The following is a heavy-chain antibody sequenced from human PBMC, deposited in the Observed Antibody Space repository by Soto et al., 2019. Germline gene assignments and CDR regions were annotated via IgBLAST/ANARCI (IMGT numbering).Heavy chain of an antibody. CDR2: IYYTGNT. CDR1: GGSVSSRSHF. J-gene: IGHJ5*02. Sequence: QVQLQESGPGVVKPSDTLSVTCTVSGGSVSSRSHFWSWIRQPPGGGLQWIGYIYYTGNTNYSPSLKGRASLSVDKSRDQLSLRLAPVTAADTAIYYCARHDAESGSHKLDPWGQGNLVTASS. D-gene: IGHD1-26*01. V-gene: IGHV4-61*01. CDR3: ARHDAESGSHKLDP.